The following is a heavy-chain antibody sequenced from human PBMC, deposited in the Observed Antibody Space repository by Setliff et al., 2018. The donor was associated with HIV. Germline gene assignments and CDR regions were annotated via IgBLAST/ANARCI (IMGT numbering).Heavy chain of an antibody. CDR3: ARDEGVVAATETYYYIGLDV. Sequence: SETLSLTCTVSGGSITSGTYYWNWIRQHPGKGLEWIGYIYYSGSTYYNPSLKSRITISVDTSKNQFSLTLNSVTAADTAVYYCARDEGVVAATETYYYIGLDVLGQETTGTGSS. V-gene: IGHV4-31*03. J-gene: IGHJ6*02. CDR1: GGSITSGTYY. D-gene: IGHD2-15*01. CDR2: IYYSGST.